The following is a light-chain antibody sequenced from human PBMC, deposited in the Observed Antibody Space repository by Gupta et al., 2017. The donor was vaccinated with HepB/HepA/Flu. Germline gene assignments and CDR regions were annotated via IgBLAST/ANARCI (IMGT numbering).Light chain of an antibody. Sequence: DIQMTQSPSTLSASVGDRVTITCRASQSINSWLACYQQNPGKAPKLLIYQASSAESGVPSRFSGSGSGTEFTLSISILHPDDFATYYCQRDNDYPYSFGGGTKVEIK. CDR3: QRDNDYPYS. J-gene: IGKJ4*01. V-gene: IGKV1-5*03. CDR2: QAS. CDR1: QSINSW.